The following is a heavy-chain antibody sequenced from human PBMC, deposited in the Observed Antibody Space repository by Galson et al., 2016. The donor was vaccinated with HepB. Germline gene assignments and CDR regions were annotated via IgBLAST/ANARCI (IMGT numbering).Heavy chain of an antibody. CDR3: ARELGGIDP. Sequence: TLSLTCTVSGASISSGGYFWNWIRQHPVKGLEWLGYIYSSGSAYYNPSLKSRITISIDTSKNQFSLKVNSVTAADTAVYYCARELGGIDPWGQGTLVTVSS. D-gene: IGHD3-16*01. CDR2: IYSSGSA. CDR1: GASISSGGYF. V-gene: IGHV4-31*03. J-gene: IGHJ5*02.